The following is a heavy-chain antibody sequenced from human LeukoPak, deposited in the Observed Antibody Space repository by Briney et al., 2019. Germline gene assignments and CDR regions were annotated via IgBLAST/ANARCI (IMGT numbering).Heavy chain of an antibody. J-gene: IGHJ4*02. CDR3: ARQQKLYYYDSSGVLRGFNAFDY. CDR1: GYSFTSYW. D-gene: IGHD3-22*01. Sequence: GESLKISCKGSGYSFTSYWIGRVRQMPGKGLEWMGIIYPGDSDTRYSPSFQGQVTISADKSISTAYLQWSSLKASDTAMYYCARQQKLYYYDSSGVLRGFNAFDYWGQGTLVTVSS. V-gene: IGHV5-51*01. CDR2: IYPGDSDT.